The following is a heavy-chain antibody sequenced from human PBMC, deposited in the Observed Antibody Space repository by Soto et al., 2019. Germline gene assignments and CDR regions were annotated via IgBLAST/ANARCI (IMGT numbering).Heavy chain of an antibody. D-gene: IGHD1-26*01. CDR3: ARDHEWELLYPHYFDY. J-gene: IGHJ4*02. CDR2: IIPILGIA. Sequence: VASVKVSCKASGGTFSSYTISWVRQAPGQGLEWMGRIIPILGIANYAQKFQGRVTITADKSTSTAYMELSSLRSEDTAVYYCARDHEWELLYPHYFDYWGQGTLVTVSS. CDR1: GGTFSSYT. V-gene: IGHV1-69*04.